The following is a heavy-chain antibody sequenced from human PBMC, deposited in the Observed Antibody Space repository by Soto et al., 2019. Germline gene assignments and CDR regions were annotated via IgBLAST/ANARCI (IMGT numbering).Heavy chain of an antibody. J-gene: IGHJ4*02. Sequence: QVQLVQSGAEVKKPGSSVKVSCKASGGTFSRYAISWVRQAPGQGLQWMGGIIPIFGTANYAQKLQDRVTITADEFTSTAYMELSSLRSEDTAVYYCARDREDIVVVPAADWGQGTLVTVSS. D-gene: IGHD2-2*01. CDR2: IIPIFGTA. CDR1: GGTFSRYA. V-gene: IGHV1-69*01. CDR3: ARDREDIVVVPAAD.